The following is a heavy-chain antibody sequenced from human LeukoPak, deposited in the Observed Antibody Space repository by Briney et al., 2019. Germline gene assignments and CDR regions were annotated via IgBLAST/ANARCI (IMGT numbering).Heavy chain of an antibody. J-gene: IGHJ4*02. Sequence: GGSLRLSCAASGFTFSSYWMHWVRHAPGKGLVWVSHIKSDGSSTSYADSVKGRFTISRDNAKNTLYLQMNSLRAEDTAVYYCARDRGYTQDYWGQGTLVTVSS. CDR3: ARDRGYTQDY. V-gene: IGHV3-74*01. CDR2: IKSDGSST. D-gene: IGHD5-12*01. CDR1: GFTFSSYW.